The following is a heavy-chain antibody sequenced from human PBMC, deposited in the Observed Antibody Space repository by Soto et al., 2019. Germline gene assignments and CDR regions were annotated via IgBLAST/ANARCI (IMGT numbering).Heavy chain of an antibody. V-gene: IGHV3-21*01. D-gene: IGHD2-2*01. CDR1: GFTFGSYS. CDR3: ARDYILSTAGSFDI. Sequence: GGSLRLSCAASGFTFGSYSMNWVRQAPGKGLEWVSSISSSSSYIYYADSVKGRFTISRDNAKNSLYLQMNSLRAEDTAVYYCARDYILSTAGSFDIWGQGTMVTVSS. J-gene: IGHJ3*02. CDR2: ISSSSSYI.